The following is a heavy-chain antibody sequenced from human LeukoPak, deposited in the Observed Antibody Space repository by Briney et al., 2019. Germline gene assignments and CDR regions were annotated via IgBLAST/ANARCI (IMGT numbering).Heavy chain of an antibody. J-gene: IGHJ4*02. D-gene: IGHD3-16*01. Sequence: GGSLILSCAASALTFNSYAMHWVRQDPGKELKYALVISSNGGGTYYTDSVKGRFTISRDNSKNSLYLQMSSLRAEDLAVYYFVRRGVNYDYDFWGREPWSPSPQ. CDR2: ISSNGGGT. CDR1: ALTFNSYA. V-gene: IGHV3-64D*06. CDR3: VRRGVNYDYDF.